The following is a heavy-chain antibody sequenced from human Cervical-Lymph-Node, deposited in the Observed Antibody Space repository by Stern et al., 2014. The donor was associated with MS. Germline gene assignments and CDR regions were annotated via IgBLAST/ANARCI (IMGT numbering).Heavy chain of an antibody. CDR3: ARLRSGSYYGYFQH. V-gene: IGHV1-69*01. J-gene: IGHJ1*01. CDR1: GGTFSSYA. D-gene: IGHD1-26*01. CDR2: IIPLFGTA. Sequence: QVQLVESGAEVKKPGSSVKVSCKASGGTFSSYALSWVRQAPGQGLEWMGGIIPLFGTANYAQKFQGRVTITADESASTAYMELSSLRSEDTAVYYCARLRSGSYYGYFQHWGQGTLVTVSS.